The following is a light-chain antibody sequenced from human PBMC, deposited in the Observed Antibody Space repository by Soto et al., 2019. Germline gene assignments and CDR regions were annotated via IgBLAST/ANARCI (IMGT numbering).Light chain of an antibody. CDR2: KAS. J-gene: IGKJ1*01. CDR3: QHSNSYSEA. CDR1: QTISSW. V-gene: IGKV1-5*03. Sequence: IHMTQSPSTLSGSVGDRVTITCRASQTISSWLAWYQQKPVKAPKLLIYKASTLKSGVPSRFSGSGSGTEFTLTISSLQPDDFATYYCQHSNSYSEAFGQGTKVDIK.